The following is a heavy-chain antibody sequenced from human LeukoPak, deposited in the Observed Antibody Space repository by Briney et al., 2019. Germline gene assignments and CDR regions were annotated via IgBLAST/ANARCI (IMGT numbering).Heavy chain of an antibody. CDR1: GFTFSSYW. Sequence: PGGSLRLSCAASGFTFSSYWMSWVRQAPGKWLEWVANIKQDGSEKYYVDSVKGRFTISRDNAKNSLYLQMNSLRAEDTAVYYCATRIAAAGGGDYFDYWGQGTLVTVSS. D-gene: IGHD6-13*01. CDR2: IKQDGSEK. J-gene: IGHJ4*02. V-gene: IGHV3-7*01. CDR3: ATRIAAAGGGDYFDY.